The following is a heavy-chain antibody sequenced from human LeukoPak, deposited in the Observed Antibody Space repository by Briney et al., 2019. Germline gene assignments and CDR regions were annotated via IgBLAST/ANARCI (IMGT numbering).Heavy chain of an antibody. CDR3: ARRYGGDSVHFDY. V-gene: IGHV4-39*01. CDR1: GGSISSRTYY. J-gene: IGHJ4*02. Sequence: PSETLSLTCTVSGGSISSRTYYWGWIRQPPGKGLEWIGTIYYSGNTYYNSSLKSRVTISIDTPKNQFSLKLNSVTAADTAVYYCARRYGGDSVHFDYWGQGTLVTVSS. CDR2: IYYSGNT. D-gene: IGHD4-23*01.